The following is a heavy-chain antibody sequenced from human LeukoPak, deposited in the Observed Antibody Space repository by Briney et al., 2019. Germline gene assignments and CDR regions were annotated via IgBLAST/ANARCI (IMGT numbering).Heavy chain of an antibody. D-gene: IGHD6-13*01. Sequence: PGESLKISCKGSGCTFTSYWIGWVRQMPGKGLEWMGIIYPGDSDTRYSPSFQGQVTISADKSISTAYLQWSSLKASDTAMYYCARAYSSSWSSFDYWGQGTLVTVSS. CDR3: ARAYSSSWSSFDY. CDR1: GCTFTSYW. J-gene: IGHJ4*02. CDR2: IYPGDSDT. V-gene: IGHV5-51*01.